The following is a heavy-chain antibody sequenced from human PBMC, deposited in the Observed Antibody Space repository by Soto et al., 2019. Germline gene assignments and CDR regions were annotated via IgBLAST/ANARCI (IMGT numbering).Heavy chain of an antibody. V-gene: IGHV4-34*01. CDR1: GGSVSGYF. J-gene: IGHJ4*02. D-gene: IGHD2-15*01. Sequence: SQTLSLTCAVYGGSVSGYFWSWIRQPPGKGLEWIGEINHSGTTSYSPSLDSRVTTSVDTSKNQFSLRLSSVTAADTAIYYCARRYCSDSYCSYFDYWGRGTLVTVSS. CDR2: INHSGTT. CDR3: ARRYCSDSYCSYFDY.